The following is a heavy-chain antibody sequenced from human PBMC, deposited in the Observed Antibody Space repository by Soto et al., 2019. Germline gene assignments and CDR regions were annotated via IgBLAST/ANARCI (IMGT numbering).Heavy chain of an antibody. Sequence: GESLKISCKGSGYDFTSFWIGWVRQMPGKGLEWMGIIYPGDSDTRYSPSFQGQVTISADKSISTAYLQWSSLKASDTAMYYCARTRSSWLYGMDVWGQGTTVTVSS. D-gene: IGHD6-13*01. CDR2: IYPGDSDT. CDR3: ARTRSSWLYGMDV. CDR1: GYDFTSFW. V-gene: IGHV5-51*01. J-gene: IGHJ6*02.